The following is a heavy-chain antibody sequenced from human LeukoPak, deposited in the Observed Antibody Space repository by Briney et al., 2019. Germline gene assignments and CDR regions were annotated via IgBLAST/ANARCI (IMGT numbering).Heavy chain of an antibody. V-gene: IGHV3-48*03. J-gene: IGHJ4*02. CDR3: GRERDYYDSSGYYRSKQFDY. CDR1: GFTLSSYE. Sequence: GGSLRLSCAVSGFTLSSYEMNWVRQAPGKGLEMVSYISSSGGTTYYADSVKGRFTISRDNAKNSLYLQMNGLKAEDTAVYYCGRERDYYDSSGYYRSKQFDYWGQGTLVTVSS. D-gene: IGHD3-22*01. CDR2: ISSSGGTT.